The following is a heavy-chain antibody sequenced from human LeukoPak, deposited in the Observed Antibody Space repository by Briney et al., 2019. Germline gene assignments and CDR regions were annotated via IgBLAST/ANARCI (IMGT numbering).Heavy chain of an antibody. J-gene: IGHJ6*03. CDR3: ASSPKAAAGIPSYMDV. V-gene: IGHV1-46*01. D-gene: IGHD6-13*01. CDR1: GYTFTSYY. CDR2: INPSGGST. Sequence: ASVKVSCKASGYTFTSYYMHWVRQAPGQGLEWMGIINPSGGSTSYAQKFQGRVTMTRDMSTSTVYMELSSLRSEDTAAYYCASSPKAAAGIPSYMDVWGKGTTVTVSS.